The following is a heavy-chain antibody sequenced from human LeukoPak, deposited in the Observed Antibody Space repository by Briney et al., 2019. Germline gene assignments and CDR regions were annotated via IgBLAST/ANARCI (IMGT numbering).Heavy chain of an antibody. Sequence: GGSVRLSCTASGFIFSSYGMNWVSQAPGKGLEWVSSISSSSSYIYYADSVKGRFTISRDNAKNSLYLQMNSLRAEDTAVYYCARDGVVATIFSGGDFDYWGQGTLVTVSS. V-gene: IGHV3-21*01. CDR1: GFIFSSYG. CDR2: ISSSSSYI. D-gene: IGHD5-12*01. J-gene: IGHJ4*02. CDR3: ARDGVVATIFSGGDFDY.